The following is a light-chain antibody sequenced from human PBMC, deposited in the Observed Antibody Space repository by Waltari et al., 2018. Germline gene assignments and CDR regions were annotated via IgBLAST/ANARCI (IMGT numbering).Light chain of an antibody. CDR1: ASNLGANY. J-gene: IGLJ2*01. CDR2: RND. V-gene: IGLV1-47*01. CDR3: ASWDDNLSGSL. Sequence: QSVLTQPPSASGTPGQTVTISCSGSASNLGANYVSWFQQLPETPPKLLIYRNDQRPSGVPDRFSGSKSVTSASLAISGLRSEDEASYYCASWDDNLSGSLFGGGTKLTVL.